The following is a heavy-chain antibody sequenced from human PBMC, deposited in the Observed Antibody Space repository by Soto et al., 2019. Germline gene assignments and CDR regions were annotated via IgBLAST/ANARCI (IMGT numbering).Heavy chain of an antibody. Sequence: QVQLVESGGGVVQPGRSLRLSCAASGFTFSSYVMHWVRQAPGKGLEWVAVIWYDGSNKYYADSVKGRFTISRDNSKTTLDVQINSLSAEDTGVYYCARDPGITMVRGVTYYYGMDVWGQGTTVTVSS. CDR2: IWYDGSNK. CDR3: ARDPGITMVRGVTYYYGMDV. CDR1: GFTFSSYV. D-gene: IGHD3-10*01. V-gene: IGHV3-33*01. J-gene: IGHJ6*02.